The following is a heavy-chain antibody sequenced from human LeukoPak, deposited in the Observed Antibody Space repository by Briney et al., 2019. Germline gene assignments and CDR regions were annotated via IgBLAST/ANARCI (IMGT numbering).Heavy chain of an antibody. CDR3: ARHRMKGRAFDI. CDR1: GGSFSGYC. Sequence: KPSETLSLTCAVYGGSFSGYCWSWIRQPPGKGLEWIGEINHSGSTNYNPSLKSRVTISVDTSKNQFSLKLSSVTAADTAVYYCARHRMKGRAFDIWGQGTMVTVSS. V-gene: IGHV4-34*01. CDR2: INHSGST. J-gene: IGHJ3*02.